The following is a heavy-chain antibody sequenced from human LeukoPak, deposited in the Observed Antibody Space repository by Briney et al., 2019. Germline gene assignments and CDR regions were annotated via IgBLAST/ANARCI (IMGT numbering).Heavy chain of an antibody. CDR2: IKQDGSGK. V-gene: IGHV3-7*01. CDR3: ARVPLYSSGWYYFDY. J-gene: IGHJ4*02. D-gene: IGHD6-19*01. CDR1: GFTFSSYW. Sequence: GGSLRLSCAASGFTFSSYWMSWVRRAPGKGLEWVANIKQDGSGKYYVDSVKGRFTISRDNAKNSLYLQMNSLRAEDTAVYYCARVPLYSSGWYYFDYWGQGTLVTVSS.